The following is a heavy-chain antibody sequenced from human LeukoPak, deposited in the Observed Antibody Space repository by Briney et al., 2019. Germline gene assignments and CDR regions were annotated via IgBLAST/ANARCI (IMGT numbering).Heavy chain of an antibody. J-gene: IGHJ4*02. CDR3: ARDASYYGSSGPPGYFDY. CDR1: GYTFTSYY. D-gene: IGHD3-22*01. CDR2: INPSGGST. V-gene: IGHV1-46*01. Sequence: ASVKVSCKASGYTFTSYYMHWVRQAPGQGLEWMGIINPSGGSTSYAQKFQGRVTMTRDTSTSTVYMELSSLRSEDTAVYYCARDASYYGSSGPPGYFDYWGQGTLVTVSS.